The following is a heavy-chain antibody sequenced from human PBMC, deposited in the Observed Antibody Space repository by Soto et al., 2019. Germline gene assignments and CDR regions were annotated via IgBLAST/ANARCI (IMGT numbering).Heavy chain of an antibody. V-gene: IGHV3-30*03. CDR2: ISYDGSNK. CDR1: GFPFTTYG. CDR3: VGGQYYFDN. D-gene: IGHD3-10*01. Sequence: QVQLVESGGGVVQPGRSLRLSCAASGFPFTTYGMHWVREGPGKGLEWVAVISYDGSNKYYADYVKGRFTISRDNSKNPLYLPMDSRRPEDTALYYCVGGQYYFDNRGQGTLVTVSS. J-gene: IGHJ4*02.